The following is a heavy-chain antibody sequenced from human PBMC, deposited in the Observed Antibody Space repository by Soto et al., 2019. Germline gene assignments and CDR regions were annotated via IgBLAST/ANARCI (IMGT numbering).Heavy chain of an antibody. V-gene: IGHV1-3*01. D-gene: IGHD2-2*03. CDR3: ARGGYCSSTSCLAYYFDY. CDR1: GYTFTSYA. Sequence: QVQLVQSGAEVKKPGASVKVSCKASGYTFTSYAMHWVRQAPGQRLEWMGWLNAGNGNTKYSQKFKGRVTITRDTSASTAYMELSSLRSEDTAVYYCARGGYCSSTSCLAYYFDYWGQGTLVTVSS. CDR2: LNAGNGNT. J-gene: IGHJ4*02.